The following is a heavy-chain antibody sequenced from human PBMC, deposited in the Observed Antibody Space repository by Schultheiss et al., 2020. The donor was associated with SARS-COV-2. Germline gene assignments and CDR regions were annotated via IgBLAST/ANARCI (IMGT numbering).Heavy chain of an antibody. V-gene: IGHV4-59*08. D-gene: IGHD3-22*01. CDR2: IYYSGTT. CDR3: ARAEGGYYYDSSGYDAFDI. CDR1: GGSISSYY. Sequence: SQTLSLTCTVSGGSISSYYWSWIRQPAGKGLEWIGYIYYSGTTSYNPSLTSRVTILLDASKNQFSLKLSSVTAADTAVYYCARAEGGYYYDSSGYDAFDIWGQGTMVTVSS. J-gene: IGHJ3*02.